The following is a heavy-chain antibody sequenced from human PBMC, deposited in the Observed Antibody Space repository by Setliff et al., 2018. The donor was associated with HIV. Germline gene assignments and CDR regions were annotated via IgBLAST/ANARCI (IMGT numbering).Heavy chain of an antibody. CDR2: IYIDGST. V-gene: IGHV3-66*02. J-gene: IGHJ4*02. D-gene: IGHD3-3*02. Sequence: GGSLRLSCAASGFTVSSNYMSWVRQAPGKGLEWVSVIYIDGSTYYADSVRGRFTISRGNYKNTLYLQMKSLRAEDTAVYYCAREDPPADFHFWSGRLADWGQGSLVTVSS. CDR3: AREDPPADFHFWSGRLAD. CDR1: GFTVSSNY.